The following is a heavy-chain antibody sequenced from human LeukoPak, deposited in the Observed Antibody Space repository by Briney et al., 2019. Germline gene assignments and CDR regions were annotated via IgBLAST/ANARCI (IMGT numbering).Heavy chain of an antibody. V-gene: IGHV3-48*01. CDR1: GFTFSSYG. J-gene: IGHJ3*02. Sequence: GGSLRLSCAASGFTFSSYGMHWVRQAPGKGLEWVSYISSSSSTIYYADSVKGRFTISRDNAKNSLYLQMNSLRAEDTAVYYCARDRLRSSWYLDAFDIWGQGTMVTVSS. CDR3: ARDRLRSSWYLDAFDI. CDR2: ISSSSSTI. D-gene: IGHD6-13*01.